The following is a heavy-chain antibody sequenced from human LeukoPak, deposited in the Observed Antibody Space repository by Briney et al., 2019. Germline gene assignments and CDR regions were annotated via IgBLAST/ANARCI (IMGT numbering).Heavy chain of an antibody. CDR2: INPNSGGT. Sequence: ASVKVSCKASGYTFTGYYVHWVRQAPGQGLEWMGWINPNSGGTNYAQKFQGRVTMTRDTSTSTVYMELSSLRSEDTAVYYCAREASLGLDYWGQGTLVTVSS. CDR3: AREASLGLDY. V-gene: IGHV1-2*02. J-gene: IGHJ4*02. CDR1: GYTFTGYY.